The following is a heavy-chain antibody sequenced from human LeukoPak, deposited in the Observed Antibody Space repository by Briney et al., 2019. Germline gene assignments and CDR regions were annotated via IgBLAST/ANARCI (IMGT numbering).Heavy chain of an antibody. J-gene: IGHJ4*02. CDR3: ARSNNDGDYLGVGFDY. Sequence: ASVKVSCKASGYTFNNYAINWVRQAPGQGLEWMGWINTNTGNPTYAQGFTGRFVFSLDTSVSTAYLQISSLKAEDTAVYYCARSNNDGDYLGVGFDYWGQGTLVTVSS. D-gene: IGHD4-17*01. V-gene: IGHV7-4-1*02. CDR1: GYTFNNYA. CDR2: INTNTGNP.